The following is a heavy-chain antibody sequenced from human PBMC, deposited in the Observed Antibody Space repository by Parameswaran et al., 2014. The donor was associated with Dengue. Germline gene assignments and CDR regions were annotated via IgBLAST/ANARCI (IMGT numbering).Heavy chain of an antibody. CDR2: ISAYNGNT. J-gene: IGHJ4*02. Sequence: WVRQAPGQGLEWMGWISAYNGNTNYAQKLQGRVTMTTDTSTSTAYMELRSLRSDDTAVYYCARSLYGDYAVPFDYWGQGTLVTVSS. V-gene: IGHV1-18*01. CDR3: ARSLYGDYAVPFDY. D-gene: IGHD4-17*01.